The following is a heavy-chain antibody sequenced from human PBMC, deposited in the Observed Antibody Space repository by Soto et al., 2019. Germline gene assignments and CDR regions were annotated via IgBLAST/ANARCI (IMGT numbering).Heavy chain of an antibody. J-gene: IGHJ4*02. CDR3: ANAWGSSIRFSSFDY. Sequence: QGQLVESGGGVVQPGRSLRLSCAASGFRFSKYGMHWIRQAPGKGLEWVAVIYSDGNNKYYADSVKGRFTISRDNSKNTLSLQMNCLTVEDTAVYYCANAWGSSIRFSSFDYWGQGTLVTVPS. V-gene: IGHV3-33*06. CDR1: GFRFSKYG. D-gene: IGHD2-2*01. CDR2: IYSDGNNK.